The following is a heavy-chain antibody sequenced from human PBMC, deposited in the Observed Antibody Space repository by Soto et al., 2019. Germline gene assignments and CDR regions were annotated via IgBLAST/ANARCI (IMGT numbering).Heavy chain of an antibody. CDR3: ARGTMINWFDP. V-gene: IGHV1-3*01. J-gene: IGHJ5*02. CDR1: GYTLTSYA. Sequence: ASVKVSCKASGYTLTSYAMHWVRQAPGQRLEWMGWINAGNGNTKYSQKFQGRVTITRDTSASTAYMELSSLRSEDTAVYYCARGTMINWFDPWGQGTLVTVSS. CDR2: INAGNGNT. D-gene: IGHD3-22*01.